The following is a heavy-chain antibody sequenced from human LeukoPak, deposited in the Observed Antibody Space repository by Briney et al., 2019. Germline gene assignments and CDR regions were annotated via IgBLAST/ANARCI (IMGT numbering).Heavy chain of an antibody. CDR1: GFTFSSYV. D-gene: IGHD2-15*01. CDR2: ISDSGGST. V-gene: IGHV3-23*01. J-gene: IGHJ4*02. Sequence: GGSLRLSCAASGFTFSSYVMSWVRQAPGKGLEWVSSISDSGGSTYYADSVKGRFTISRDNSKNTLYLQMNSLRAEDTAVYYCAKKRGYCRTASCNLDYWGQGTLVTVSS. CDR3: AKKRGYCRTASCNLDY.